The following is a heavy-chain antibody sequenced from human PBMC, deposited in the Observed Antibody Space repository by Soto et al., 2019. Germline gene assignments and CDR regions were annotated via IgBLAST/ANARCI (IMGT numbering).Heavy chain of an antibody. V-gene: IGHV4-34*11. CDR1: GGSFSGYY. Sequence: ETLCLTCAVYGGSFSGYYWSWIRQPPGKGLEWIGYIYYTGNTNYNPSLKSRVTISLDTSKNQFSLKLSSVTAADTAVYYCARDRGDRNDYYYGVDVWGQGTTVTVAS. CDR2: IYYTGNT. CDR3: ARDRGDRNDYYYGVDV. D-gene: IGHD3-10*01. J-gene: IGHJ6*02.